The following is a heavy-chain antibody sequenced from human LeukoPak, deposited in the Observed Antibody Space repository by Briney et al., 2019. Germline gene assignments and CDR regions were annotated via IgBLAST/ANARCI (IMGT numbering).Heavy chain of an antibody. CDR1: GGTFTSYA. V-gene: IGHV1-69*13. CDR3: ARVTMVRGAKGYYYGMDV. D-gene: IGHD3-10*01. J-gene: IGHJ6*04. Sequence: PVKVSCKASGGTFTSYAISWVRQAPGQGLEWMGGIIPIFGTANYAQKFQGRVTITADESTSTAYMELSSLRSEDMAVYYCARVTMVRGAKGYYYGMDVWGKGTTVTVSS. CDR2: IIPIFGTA.